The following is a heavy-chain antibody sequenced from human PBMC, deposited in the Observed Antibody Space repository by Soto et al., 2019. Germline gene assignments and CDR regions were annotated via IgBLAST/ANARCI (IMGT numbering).Heavy chain of an antibody. J-gene: IGHJ4*02. D-gene: IGHD3-9*01. Sequence: SVKVSCKASGGTFSSYAISWVRQAPGRGLEWMGGIIPIFGTANYAQKFQGRVTITADESTSTAYMELSSLRSEDTAVYYCARDRYPSYYDILTGNFDYWGQGTLVTVSS. CDR2: IIPIFGTA. V-gene: IGHV1-69*13. CDR1: GGTFSSYA. CDR3: ARDRYPSYYDILTGNFDY.